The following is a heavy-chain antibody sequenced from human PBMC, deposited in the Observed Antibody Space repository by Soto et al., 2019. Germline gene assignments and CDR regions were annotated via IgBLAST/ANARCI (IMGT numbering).Heavy chain of an antibody. CDR3: ARGSKYGDYSRWFDP. J-gene: IGHJ5*02. CDR1: GYTFTRSG. V-gene: IGHV1-18*01. Sequence: ASVKVSCKASGYTFTRSGISWARQAPGQGPEWMGWISSYNGDTNYAQTFQGRVTMTTDTSTSTAYMELRSLRSDDTAVYYCARGSKYGDYSRWFDPWGPGTLVTVSS. D-gene: IGHD4-17*01. CDR2: ISSYNGDT.